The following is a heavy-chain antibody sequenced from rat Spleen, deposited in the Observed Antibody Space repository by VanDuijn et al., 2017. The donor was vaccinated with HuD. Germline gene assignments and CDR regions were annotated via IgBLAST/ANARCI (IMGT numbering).Heavy chain of an antibody. D-gene: IGHD1-9*01. Sequence: EVQLVESDGGLVQPGRSLKLSCAASGFTFSDYYMAWVRQAPKKGLEWVASISYDGISTYYRDSVRGRFTISSDDAKTTLYLQMDSLRSDDTATYYCARRHYGYTDYFDYWGQGVMVTVSS. CDR1: GFTFSDYY. V-gene: IGHV5-7*01. J-gene: IGHJ2*01. CDR3: ARRHYGYTDYFDY. CDR2: ISYDGIST.